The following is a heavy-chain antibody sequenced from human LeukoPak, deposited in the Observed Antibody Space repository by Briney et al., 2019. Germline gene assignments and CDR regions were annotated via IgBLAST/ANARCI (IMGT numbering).Heavy chain of an antibody. J-gene: IGHJ4*02. Sequence: GGSLRLSCAASGFTFSSNWMHWVRQARGKGLVWVSRINGDGGSTYYADSVKGRFTISRDNSKNTLYLQMNGLRAEDTAVYYCARKSSGYYAVFDYWGQATLATVSS. CDR2: INGDGGST. CDR3: ARKSSGYYAVFDY. D-gene: IGHD3-22*01. V-gene: IGHV3-74*01. CDR1: GFTFSSNW.